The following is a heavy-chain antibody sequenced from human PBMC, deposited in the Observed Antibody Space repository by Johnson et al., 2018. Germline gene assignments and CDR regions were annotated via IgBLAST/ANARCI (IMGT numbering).Heavy chain of an antibody. CDR1: GFTFSSYG. J-gene: IGHJ1*01. CDR3: AREHIVGAINVEHFQH. Sequence: VQLVESGGGVVQPGRSLRLSCAASGFTFSSYGMHWVRQAPGKGLEWVAVIWYDGSNKYYADSVKGRFTIPRDNSKNTLYLQMNSLKAEDPAVYYCAREHIVGAINVEHFQHWGQGTLVTVSS. D-gene: IGHD1-26*01. CDR2: IWYDGSNK. V-gene: IGHV3-33*01.